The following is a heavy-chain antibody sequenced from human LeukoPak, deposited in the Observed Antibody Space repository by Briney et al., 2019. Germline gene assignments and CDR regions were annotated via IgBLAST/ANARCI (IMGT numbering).Heavy chain of an antibody. CDR2: INSSSSYI. D-gene: IGHD3-3*01. J-gene: IGHJ4*02. V-gene: IGHV3-21*01. CDR3: ARDHDFWSVTDY. Sequence: GGSLGLSCAASGFTFSSYNMNWVRQAPGKGLEWVSSINSSSSYIYYADSVKGRFTISRDNAKNSLYLQMNSLRAEDTAVYYCARDHDFWSVTDYWGQGTLVTVSS. CDR1: GFTFSSYN.